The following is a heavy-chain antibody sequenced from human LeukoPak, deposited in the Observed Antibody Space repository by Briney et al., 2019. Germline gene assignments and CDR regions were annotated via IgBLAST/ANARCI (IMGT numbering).Heavy chain of an antibody. D-gene: IGHD2-15*01. CDR3: ARVVGGYSDVYFDY. CDR2: ISPYNGDT. V-gene: IGHV1-18*01. CDR1: GYTFSSSG. J-gene: IGHJ4*02. Sequence: ASVKVSCKASGYTFSSSGITWVRQAPGQGLEWMGWISPYNGDTKNAQNLQGRVTMTTDTSTSTAYMELRSLRSDDTAVYYCARVVGGYSDVYFDYRGQGTLVTVSS.